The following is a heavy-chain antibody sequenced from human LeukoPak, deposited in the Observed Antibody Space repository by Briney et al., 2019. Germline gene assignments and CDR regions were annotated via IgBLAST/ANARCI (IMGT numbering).Heavy chain of an antibody. CDR3: ARHGEAAGIDY. CDR2: IYYSGST. Sequence: SETLSLTCTVSGGSISSSSSYLWGWIRQPPGKGLEWIGSIYYSGSTYYNPSLKSRVTISVDTSKNQFSLKLSSVTAADTAVYYCARHGEAAGIDYWGQGTLVTVSS. D-gene: IGHD6-13*01. CDR1: GGSISSSSSYL. V-gene: IGHV4-39*07. J-gene: IGHJ4*02.